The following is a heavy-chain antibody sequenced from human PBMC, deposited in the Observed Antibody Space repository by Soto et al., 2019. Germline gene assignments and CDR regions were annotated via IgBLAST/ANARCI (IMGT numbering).Heavy chain of an antibody. D-gene: IGHD3-22*01. Sequence: GGSLRLSCAASGFTFSSYGMHWVRQAPGKGLGWVAVIWYDGSNKYYADSVKGRFTISRDNSKNTLYLQMNSLRAEDTAVYYCARDLSYYYDSSGYYLDYWGQGTLVTVSS. J-gene: IGHJ4*02. V-gene: IGHV3-33*01. CDR3: ARDLSYYYDSSGYYLDY. CDR2: IWYDGSNK. CDR1: GFTFSSYG.